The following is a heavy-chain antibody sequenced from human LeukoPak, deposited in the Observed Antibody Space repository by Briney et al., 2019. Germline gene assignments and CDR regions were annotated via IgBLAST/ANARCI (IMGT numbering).Heavy chain of an antibody. CDR3: ASRGAAAGNNYYGMDV. J-gene: IGHJ6*02. CDR2: ISGSGGST. D-gene: IGHD6-13*01. CDR1: GFTFSSYA. Sequence: GRSLRLSCAASGFTFSSYAMSWVRQAPGKGLEWVSAISGSGGSTYYADSVKGRFTISRDNSKNTLYLQMNSLRAEDTAVYYCASRGAAAGNNYYGMDVWGQGTTVTVSS. V-gene: IGHV3-23*01.